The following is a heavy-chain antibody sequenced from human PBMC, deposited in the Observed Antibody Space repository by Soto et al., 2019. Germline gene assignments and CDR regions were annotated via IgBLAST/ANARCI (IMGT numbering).Heavy chain of an antibody. V-gene: IGHV3-7*01. Sequence: GGSLRLSCAASGFIFSSYWMTWVRQAPGKGLEWVANIKPDGSVKNYVDSVKGRFTISRDNAMDSLYLQMNSLRAEDTAVYYCARDPVRGDDYNFDYWGQGTLVTVSS. CDR1: GFIFSSYW. CDR2: IKPDGSVK. D-gene: IGHD3-10*01. J-gene: IGHJ4*02. CDR3: ARDPVRGDDYNFDY.